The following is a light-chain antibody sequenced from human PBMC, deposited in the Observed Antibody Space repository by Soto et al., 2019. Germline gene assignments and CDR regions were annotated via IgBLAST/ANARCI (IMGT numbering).Light chain of an antibody. CDR1: SSDIGTYDY. J-gene: IGLJ3*02. V-gene: IGLV2-8*01. CDR2: EVT. CDR3: SSYAGGNNLM. Sequence: QSVLTQPPSASGSPGQSVTISCTGTSSDIGTYDYVSWYRQHPGKAPKLMIYEVTKRPSGVPDRFSGSKSGNTASLTVSGLQDDDEADYYCSSYAGGNNLMFGGGTQLTVL.